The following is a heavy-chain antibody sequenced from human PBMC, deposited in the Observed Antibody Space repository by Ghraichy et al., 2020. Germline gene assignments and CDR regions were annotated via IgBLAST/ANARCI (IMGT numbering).Heavy chain of an antibody. D-gene: IGHD3-10*01. CDR2: IKQDGSEK. CDR1: GFTFSSYW. CDR3: ARDDYYRSGSYDT. Sequence: LSLTCAASGFTFSSYWMSWVRQAPGKGLEWVANIKQDGSEKYYVDSVKGRFTISRDNAKNSLYLQMNSLRAEDTAVYYCARDDYYRSGSYDTWGQGTLVTVSS. V-gene: IGHV3-7*01. J-gene: IGHJ5*02.